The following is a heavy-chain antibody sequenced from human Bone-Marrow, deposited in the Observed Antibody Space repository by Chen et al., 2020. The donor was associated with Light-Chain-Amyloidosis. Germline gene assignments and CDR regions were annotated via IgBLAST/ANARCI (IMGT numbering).Heavy chain of an antibody. J-gene: IGHJ4*02. CDR2: IYSGGST. CDR3: ARNGLGTYSGYPEDY. V-gene: IGHV3-53*01. D-gene: IGHD5-12*01. CDR1: GFTVSSNY. Sequence: EVQLVESGGGLIQPGGSLRLSCAASGFTVSSNYMSWVRQAPGKGLEWVSVIYSGGSTYYADSVKGRFTISRDNSKNTLYLQMNSLRAEYTAVYYCARNGLGTYSGYPEDYWGQGTLVTVSS.